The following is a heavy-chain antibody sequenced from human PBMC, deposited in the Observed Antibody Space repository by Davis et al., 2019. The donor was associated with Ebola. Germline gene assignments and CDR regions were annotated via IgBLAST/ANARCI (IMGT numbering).Heavy chain of an antibody. V-gene: IGHV4-30-4*01. J-gene: IGHJ4*02. Sequence: SETLSLTCTVSGGSISSGDYYWSWIRQPPGKGLEWIGYIYYSGNAYYSPSLKSRVTISLDTSKNQFSLKLTSVTAADTAVYYCARGDSYYDPSGYYAGPEAPDHWGQGILVSISS. D-gene: IGHD3-22*01. CDR1: GGSISSGDYY. CDR2: IYYSGNA. CDR3: ARGDSYYDPSGYYAGPEAPDH.